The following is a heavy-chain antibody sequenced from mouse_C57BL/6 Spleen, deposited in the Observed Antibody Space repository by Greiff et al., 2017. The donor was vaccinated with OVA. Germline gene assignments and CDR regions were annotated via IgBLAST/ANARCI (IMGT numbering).Heavy chain of an antibody. CDR3: ARGGTTALDY. V-gene: IGHV1-52*01. J-gene: IGHJ2*01. CDR2: IDPSDSET. CDR1: GYTFTSYW. Sequence: QVQLQQPGAELVRPGSSVKLSCKASGYTFTSYWMHWVKQRPIQGLEWIGNIDPSDSETHYNQKFKDKATLTVDKSSSTAYMQLSRLTSEDSAVYYCARGGTTALDYWGQGTTLTVSS. D-gene: IGHD1-2*01.